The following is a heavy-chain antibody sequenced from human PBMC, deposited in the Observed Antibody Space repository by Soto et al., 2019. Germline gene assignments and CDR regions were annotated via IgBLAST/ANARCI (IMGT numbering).Heavy chain of an antibody. D-gene: IGHD5-18*01. Sequence: EVQLVESGGGLVQPGGSLRLSCAASGFTFSSYSMNWVRQAPGKGLEWVSYISSSSSTIYYADSVKGRFTISRDNAKNSLYLQMNSLRDEDTAVYYCARDGGNGYTAMVIVYWGQGTLVTVSS. CDR2: ISSSSSTI. J-gene: IGHJ4*02. CDR1: GFTFSSYS. V-gene: IGHV3-48*02. CDR3: ARDGGNGYTAMVIVY.